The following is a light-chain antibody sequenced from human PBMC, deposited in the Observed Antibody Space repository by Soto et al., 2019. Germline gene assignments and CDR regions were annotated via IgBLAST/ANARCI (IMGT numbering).Light chain of an antibody. V-gene: IGLV2-14*01. CDR2: EVS. J-gene: IGLJ1*01. CDR1: SSDVGGYNY. CDR3: RSYASSRTGG. Sequence: QSALTQPASVSGSPGQSITISCTGTSSDVGGYNYVSWYQQHPGKAPKLMIYEVSNRPSGVSNRFSGPKSGNTASLAISGVQAEDGAEYYCRSYASSRTGGLGTGTKVTVL.